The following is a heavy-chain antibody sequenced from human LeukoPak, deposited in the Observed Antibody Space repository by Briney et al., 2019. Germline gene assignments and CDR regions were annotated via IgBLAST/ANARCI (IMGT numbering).Heavy chain of an antibody. CDR2: MNPNSGNT. CDR3: ARGRYCSSTSCYYYYYYGMDV. V-gene: IGHV1-8*01. D-gene: IGHD2-2*01. CDR1: GYTFTSYD. J-gene: IGHJ6*02. Sequence: ASVKVSCRASGYTFTSYDINWVRQATGQGLEWMGWMNPNSGNTGYAQKFQGRVTMTRNTSISTAYMELSSLRSEDTAVYYCARGRYCSSTSCYYYYYYGMDVWGQGTTVTVSS.